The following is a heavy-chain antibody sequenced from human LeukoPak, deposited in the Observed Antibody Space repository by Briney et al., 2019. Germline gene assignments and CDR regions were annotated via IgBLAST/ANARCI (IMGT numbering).Heavy chain of an antibody. J-gene: IGHJ3*01. CDR1: GCTFSSYA. D-gene: IGHD6-25*01. Sequence: SVKVSCKASGCTFSSYAISWVRQAPGQGLEWMGRIIPNFGTTNYAQKFQGRVTITTDTSTSTAYMELSSLRSEDTAVYYCAGESSALPPDAFDVWGQGTMVTVSS. V-gene: IGHV1-69*05. CDR2: IIPNFGTT. CDR3: AGESSALPPDAFDV.